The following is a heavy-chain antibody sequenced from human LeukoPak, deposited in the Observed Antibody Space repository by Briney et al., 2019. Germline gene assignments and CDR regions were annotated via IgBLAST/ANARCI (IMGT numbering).Heavy chain of an antibody. CDR1: GYTLTELS. V-gene: IGHV1-24*01. Sequence: ASVTVSCKVSGYTLTELSMHWVRQAPGKGLGWVGGFDPEDGETIYAQKFQGRVTMTEDTSTDTAYMELSSLRSEDTAVYYCATAYYYGSGSYYNPLDYWGQGTLVTVSS. J-gene: IGHJ4*02. CDR2: FDPEDGET. CDR3: ATAYYYGSGSYYNPLDY. D-gene: IGHD3-10*01.